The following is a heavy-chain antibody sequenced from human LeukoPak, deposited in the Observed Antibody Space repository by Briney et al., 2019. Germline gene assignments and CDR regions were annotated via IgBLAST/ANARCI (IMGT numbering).Heavy chain of an antibody. CDR2: IYYSGST. CDR1: GGSISSYY. D-gene: IGHD4-17*01. CDR3: AAVRYGDYVSDI. J-gene: IGHJ3*02. Sequence: SETLSLTCTVSGGSISSYYWSWIRQPPGKGLEWIGYIYYSGSTNYNPSLKSRVTISVDTSKNQFSLKLSSVTAADTAVYYCAAVRYGDYVSDIWGQGTMVTVSS. V-gene: IGHV4-59*01.